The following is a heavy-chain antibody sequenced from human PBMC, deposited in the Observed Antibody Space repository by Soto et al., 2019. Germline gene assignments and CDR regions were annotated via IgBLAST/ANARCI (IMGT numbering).Heavy chain of an antibody. CDR1: GFTFSSYA. Sequence: EVQLLESGGGLVQPGGSLRLSCAASGFTFSSYAMSWVRQAPGKGLEWVSAISGSGGSTYYADSVKGRFTISRDNSKNTLYLQMNSLRAEDTAVYYCAKAFHPFVTVTLVSMFDYWGQGTLVTVSS. V-gene: IGHV3-23*01. CDR3: AKAFHPFVTVTLVSMFDY. J-gene: IGHJ4*02. D-gene: IGHD4-17*01. CDR2: ISGSGGST.